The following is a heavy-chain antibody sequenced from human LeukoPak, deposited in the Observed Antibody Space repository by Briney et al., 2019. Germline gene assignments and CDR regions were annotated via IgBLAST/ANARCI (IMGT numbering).Heavy chain of an antibody. D-gene: IGHD1/OR15-1a*01. Sequence: PRGSLRLSCAASGFTFSSYGMSWVRQAPGRGPEWVSAISSSGDRTYYADSVKGRFTISRENAKNSLYLQMNSLRAEDTAVYYCVREGVSRSWNNWYFDLWGRGTLVTVSS. CDR3: VREGVSRSWNNWYFDL. CDR2: ISSSGDRT. CDR1: GFTFSSYG. J-gene: IGHJ2*01. V-gene: IGHV3-23*01.